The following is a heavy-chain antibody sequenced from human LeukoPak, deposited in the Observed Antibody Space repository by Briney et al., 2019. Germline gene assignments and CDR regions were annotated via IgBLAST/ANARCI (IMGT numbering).Heavy chain of an antibody. CDR1: GFTLSSYA. D-gene: IGHD6-19*01. Sequence: GGSLRLSCAASGFTLSSYAMSWVRQAPGKGLEWVSAISGSGGSTYYADSVKGRFTISRDNSKNTLYLQMNSLRAEDTAVYYCARDHLAVVKSEYYGMDVWGQGTTVTVSS. CDR3: ARDHLAVVKSEYYGMDV. CDR2: ISGSGGST. J-gene: IGHJ6*02. V-gene: IGHV3-23*01.